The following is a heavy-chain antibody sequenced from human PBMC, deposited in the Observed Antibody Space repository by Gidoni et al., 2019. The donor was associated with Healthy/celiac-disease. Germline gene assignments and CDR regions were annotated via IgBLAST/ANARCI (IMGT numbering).Heavy chain of an antibody. CDR1: GGSVSSGSYY. CDR3: ARSHLPPYFDY. J-gene: IGHJ4*02. CDR2: NYYSGST. Sequence: QVQLQESGPGLVKPSETLSLTGTVSGGSVSSGSYYWSWIRQPPGKGLEWIGYNYYSGSTNYNPSLKSRVTISVDTSKNQFSLKLSSVTAADTAVYYCARSHLPPYFDYWGQGTLVTVSS. V-gene: IGHV4-61*01.